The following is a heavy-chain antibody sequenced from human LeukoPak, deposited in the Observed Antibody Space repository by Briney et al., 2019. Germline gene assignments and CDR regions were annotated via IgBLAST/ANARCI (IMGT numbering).Heavy chain of an antibody. D-gene: IGHD2-2*01. CDR3: ARRQGCSSTSCPPDS. V-gene: IGHV5-51*01. J-gene: IGHJ4*02. Sequence: GESLKISCRGSRYSFTTYWICWVRQMPGKVLEWMGVIYPGDSDTRYSPSFQGQVPMSADKSINTAYLQWSSLKASDTAMYYCARRQGCSSTSCPPDSWGQGTLVTVSS. CDR2: IYPGDSDT. CDR1: RYSFTTYW.